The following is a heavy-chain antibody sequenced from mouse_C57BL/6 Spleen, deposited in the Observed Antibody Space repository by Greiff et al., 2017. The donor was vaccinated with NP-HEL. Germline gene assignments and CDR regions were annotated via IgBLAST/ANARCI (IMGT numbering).Heavy chain of an antibody. J-gene: IGHJ3*01. Sequence: EVQLVESGGDLVKPGGSLKLSCAASGFTFSSYGMSWVRQTPDKRLEWVATISSGGSYTYYPDSVKGRFTISRDNAKNTLYLQMSSLKSEDTAMYYCARHDDGFAYWGQGTLVTVSA. CDR3: ARHDDGFAY. D-gene: IGHD2-3*01. V-gene: IGHV5-6*01. CDR2: ISSGGSYT. CDR1: GFTFSSYG.